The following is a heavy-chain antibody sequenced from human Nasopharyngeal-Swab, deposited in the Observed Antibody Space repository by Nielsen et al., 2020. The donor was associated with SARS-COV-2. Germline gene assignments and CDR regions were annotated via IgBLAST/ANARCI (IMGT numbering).Heavy chain of an antibody. CDR2: MNPNSGNT. J-gene: IGHJ3*02. D-gene: IGHD2-2*01. CDR3: ARAVEFCSSTSCYSSAFDI. V-gene: IGHV1-8*01. Sequence: VRQMPGKGLEWMGWMNPNSGNTGYAQKFQGRVTMTRNTSISTAYMELSSLRSEDTAVYYCARAVEFCSSTSCYSSAFDIWGQGTMVTVSS.